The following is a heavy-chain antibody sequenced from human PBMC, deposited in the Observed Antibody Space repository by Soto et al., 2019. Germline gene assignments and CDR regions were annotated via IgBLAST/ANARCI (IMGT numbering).Heavy chain of an antibody. CDR1: GFTFSNYW. CDR3: ARGAFYSVFDY. V-gene: IGHV3-7*05. J-gene: IGHJ4*02. CDR2: IKQDGSDK. D-gene: IGHD4-4*01. Sequence: EVQPVESGGGLVQPGGSLRLSCAASGFTFSNYWMSWVRRAPGKGLHWVANIKQDGSDKYYVDSVKGRFTISRDNAKNSMFLQMDSLRAEDTAVYYCARGAFYSVFDYWGQGALVTVSS.